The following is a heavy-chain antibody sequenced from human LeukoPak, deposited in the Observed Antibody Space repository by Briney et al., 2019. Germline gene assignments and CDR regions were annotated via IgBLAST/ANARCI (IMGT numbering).Heavy chain of an antibody. J-gene: IGHJ4*02. CDR1: EFTFSNYA. D-gene: IGHD6-19*01. CDR2: ITNTGSST. V-gene: IGHV3-23*01. CDR3: SETDYSSGWYSG. Sequence: LSGGSLRPSCEASEFTFSNYAMGWVRQAPGKGLEWVSIITNTGSSTYYADSVKGRFTISRDNAKNSLYLQMNSLRAEDTAVYYCSETDYSSGWYSGWGQGTLVTVSS.